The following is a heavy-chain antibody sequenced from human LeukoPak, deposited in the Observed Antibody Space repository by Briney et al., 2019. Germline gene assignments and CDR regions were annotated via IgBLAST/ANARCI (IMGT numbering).Heavy chain of an antibody. CDR1: GFAFSTYG. V-gene: IGHV3-30*03. CDR2: MSYGGDI. J-gene: IGHJ3*02. D-gene: IGHD2-15*01. CDR3: AREWVGYCSGGSCPDVFDN. Sequence: GGSLRLSCIASGFAFSTYGMHWVRQAPGKGLEWVAIMSYGGDIQYTDSVKGRFTISRDSSKNTLYLQMNSLRAEDTAIYYCAREWVGYCSGGSCPDVFDNWGQGTMVTVSS.